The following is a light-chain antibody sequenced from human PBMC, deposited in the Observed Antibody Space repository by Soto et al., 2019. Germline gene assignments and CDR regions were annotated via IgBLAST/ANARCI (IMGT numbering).Light chain of an antibody. J-gene: IGKJ4*01. Sequence: DIQMTQSPSSLSASVGDRVTITCQASQDITNDLNWYQQKPGKAPKVLIYEASKLETGVTSRFSGSGSGTDFTFTISSLQPEDIATYFCQQYDNVPLTFGGGTKVEIK. V-gene: IGKV1-33*01. CDR2: EAS. CDR1: QDITND. CDR3: QQYDNVPLT.